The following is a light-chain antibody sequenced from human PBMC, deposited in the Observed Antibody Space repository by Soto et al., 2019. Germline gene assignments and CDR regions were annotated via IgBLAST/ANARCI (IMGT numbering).Light chain of an antibody. V-gene: IGLV1-36*01. J-gene: IGLJ2*01. Sequence: QSVLTQPPSVSEAPRQRVTISCSGIRSNIGDNAVNWYQQLPGKAPKLLIYYDDLLPSGVSDRFSGSKSGTSASLAISGLQSEDEADYYCAAWDDSLNGVVFGGGTKLTVL. CDR3: AAWDDSLNGVV. CDR1: RSNIGDNA. CDR2: YDD.